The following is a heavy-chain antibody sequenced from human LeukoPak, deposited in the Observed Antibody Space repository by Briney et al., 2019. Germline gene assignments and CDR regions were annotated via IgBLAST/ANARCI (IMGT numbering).Heavy chain of an antibody. V-gene: IGHV1-24*01. CDR3: ATAIAAAGTWGFDY. D-gene: IGHD6-13*01. CDR1: GYTLTELS. CDR2: FDPEDGET. J-gene: IGHJ4*02. Sequence: VSVKVSCKVSGYTLTELSMHWVRQAPGKGLEWMGGFDPEDGETIYAQKFRGRVTMTEDTSTDTAYMELSSLRSEDTAVYYCATAIAAAGTWGFDYWGQGTLVTVSS.